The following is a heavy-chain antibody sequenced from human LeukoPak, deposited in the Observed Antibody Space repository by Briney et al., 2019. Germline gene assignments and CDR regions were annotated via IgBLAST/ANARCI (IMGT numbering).Heavy chain of an antibody. V-gene: IGHV3-23*01. D-gene: IGHD2-21*02. J-gene: IGHJ4*02. CDR1: GFTFSTYA. CDR2: ISGSGVST. CDR3: AKDGIVVVTAILDY. Sequence: GSLRLSCAASGFTFSTYAMSWVRQAPGKGLEWVSAISGSGVSTYYADSVRGRFTISRDNSKNTLYLQMNSLRAEDTAVYYCAKDGIVVVTAILDYWGQGTLVTVSS.